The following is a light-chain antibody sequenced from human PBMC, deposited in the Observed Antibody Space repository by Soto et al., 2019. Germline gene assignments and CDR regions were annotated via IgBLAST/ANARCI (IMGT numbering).Light chain of an antibody. V-gene: IGKV3-15*01. CDR2: GAS. CDR3: QQYNTWHPKMA. J-gene: IGKJ1*01. Sequence: VVTQSPATLSVFPGETATLSCRARQSVSSDLAWYQQRPGQAPRLLIYGASTRATGIPARFRGSGSGPEFRLTISSLQSEDFATYYCQQYNTWHPKMAFGRGTKVEIK. CDR1: QSVSSD.